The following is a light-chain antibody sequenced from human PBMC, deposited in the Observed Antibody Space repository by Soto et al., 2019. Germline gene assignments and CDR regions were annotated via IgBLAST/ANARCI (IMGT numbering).Light chain of an antibody. V-gene: IGLV2-8*01. CDR2: EVS. J-gene: IGLJ2*01. CDR3: CSYAGNLAL. Sequence: QSALTQPPSASGSPGQSVTISCTGTSSDVGGYNYVSWYQQHPGKAPKLMIYEVSKRPSGVPDRFSGSKSGNTASLTISGLQAEDEADYYCCSYAGNLALFGGGT. CDR1: SSDVGGYNY.